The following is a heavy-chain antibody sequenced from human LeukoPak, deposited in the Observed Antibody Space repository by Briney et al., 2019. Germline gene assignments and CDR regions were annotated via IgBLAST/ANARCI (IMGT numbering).Heavy chain of an antibody. D-gene: IGHD6-13*01. CDR1: GFTFSSNA. Sequence: GGSLRLSCVASGFTFSSNAMNWVRQASGKGLEWVSAVSGSGGSTYYADSVKGRFTISRVNSKNTLYLQMNSLRAEDTAVYYCAKGLSSISLGFFDYWGQGTLVTVSS. V-gene: IGHV3-23*01. J-gene: IGHJ4*02. CDR2: VSGSGGST. CDR3: AKGLSSISLGFFDY.